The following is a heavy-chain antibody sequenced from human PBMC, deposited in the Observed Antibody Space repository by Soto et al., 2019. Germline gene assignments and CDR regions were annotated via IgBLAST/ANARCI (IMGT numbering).Heavy chain of an antibody. CDR3: ARAHDYSNYLDY. CDR2: INHSGST. J-gene: IGHJ4*02. D-gene: IGHD4-4*01. CDR1: GGSFSGYY. V-gene: IGHV4-34*01. Sequence: PSETLSLTCAVYGGSFSGYYWSWIRQPPGKGLEWIGEINHSGSTNYNPFLKSRVTISVDTSKNQFSLKLSSATAADTAVYYCARAHDYSNYLDYWGQGTLVTVSS.